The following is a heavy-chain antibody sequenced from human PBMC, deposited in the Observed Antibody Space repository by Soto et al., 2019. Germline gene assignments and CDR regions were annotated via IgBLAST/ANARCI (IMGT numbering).Heavy chain of an antibody. D-gene: IGHD2-15*01. J-gene: IGHJ3*02. CDR3: AKAKTPHNAFDI. CDR2: ISDSGTST. CDR1: GFTFSSYA. Sequence: EVQVLESGGGLEQPGGSLRLSCAASGFTFSSYAMSWVRLAPGKGLEWVSGISDSGTSTYYRDSVKGRFTISRDNSKTTVYLQMNSLRAEDTALYYCAKAKTPHNAFDIWGQGTMVTVSS. V-gene: IGHV3-23*01.